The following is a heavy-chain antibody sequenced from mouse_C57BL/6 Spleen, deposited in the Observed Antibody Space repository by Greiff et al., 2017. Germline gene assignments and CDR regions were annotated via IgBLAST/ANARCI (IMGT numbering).Heavy chain of an antibody. CDR1: GFTFSSYA. V-gene: IGHV5-4*01. J-gene: IGHJ3*01. CDR3: ARDHYDGYSWFAY. CDR2: ISDGGSYT. D-gene: IGHD2-3*01. Sequence: VQLQQSGGGLVKPGGSLKLSCAASGFTFSSYAMSWVRQTPEKRLEWVATISDGGSYTYYPDNVKGRFTISRDNAKNNLYLQMSHLKSEDTAMYYCARDHYDGYSWFAYWGQGTLVTVSA.